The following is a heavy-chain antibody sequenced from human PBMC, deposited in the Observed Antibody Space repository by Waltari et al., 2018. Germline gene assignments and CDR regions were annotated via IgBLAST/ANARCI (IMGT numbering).Heavy chain of an antibody. Sequence: EVQLVESGGALVQPGGSLRLSCAASGFSFSSYEMNWVRQAPGRGLEWVSFITAGGTSTLYADSVKGRFTISRDDAKNSLFLQMNSLRVEDTAVYYCARYESGDLDFDLWGQGTLVTVSS. D-gene: IGHD3-22*01. J-gene: IGHJ4*02. V-gene: IGHV3-48*03. CDR3: ARYESGDLDFDL. CDR2: ITAGGTST. CDR1: GFSFSSYE.